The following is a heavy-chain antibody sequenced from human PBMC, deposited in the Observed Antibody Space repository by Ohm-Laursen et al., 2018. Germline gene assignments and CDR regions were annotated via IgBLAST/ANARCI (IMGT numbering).Heavy chain of an antibody. Sequence: SETLSLTCAVYGGSFSGYYWNWIRQPPGKGLEWIGEINHSRSTKYNSSFKSRVTISVDTSKNQFSLKLSSVTAADTAVYYCARDSIEQQLVREYYYYYGMDVWGQGTTVTVSS. J-gene: IGHJ6*02. D-gene: IGHD6-13*01. CDR3: ARDSIEQQLVREYYYYYGMDV. V-gene: IGHV4-34*01. CDR1: GGSFSGYY. CDR2: INHSRST.